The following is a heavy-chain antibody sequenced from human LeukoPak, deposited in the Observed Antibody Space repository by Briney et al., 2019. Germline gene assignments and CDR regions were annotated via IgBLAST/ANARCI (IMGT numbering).Heavy chain of an antibody. D-gene: IGHD4-23*01. CDR2: ISSSGSTI. Sequence: GGSLRLSCAASGFTFSDYYMSWIRQAPGKGLEWVSYISSSGSTIYYADSVKGSFTISRDNDKNSLYVHMNSLRAEDPAVYYCARSRVTSDAFDIWGQRTMVTVSS. CDR1: GFTFSDYY. CDR3: ARSRVTSDAFDI. V-gene: IGHV3-11*04. J-gene: IGHJ3*02.